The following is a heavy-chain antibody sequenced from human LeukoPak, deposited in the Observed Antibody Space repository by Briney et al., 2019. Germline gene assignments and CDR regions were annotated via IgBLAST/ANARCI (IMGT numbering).Heavy chain of an antibody. D-gene: IGHD3-3*01. J-gene: IGHJ6*03. CDR3: ARDGISYDFWSGKKYYYYYYMDV. CDR2: INAGNGNT. V-gene: IGHV1-3*03. Sequence: GASVKVSCKASGYTFTSYAMHWVRQAPGQRLEWMGWINAGNGNTKYSQEFQGRVTITRDTSASTAYMELSSLRSEDMAVYYCARDGISYDFWSGKKYYYYYYMDVWGKGTTVTVSS. CDR1: GYTFTSYA.